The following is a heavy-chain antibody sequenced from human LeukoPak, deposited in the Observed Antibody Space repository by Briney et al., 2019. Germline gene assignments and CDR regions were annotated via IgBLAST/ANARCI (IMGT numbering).Heavy chain of an antibody. J-gene: IGHJ5*02. CDR3: ARVRLLWFGYNWSDP. CDR1: GGTFSSYA. CDR2: IIPIFGTA. V-gene: IGHV1-69*13. Sequence: ASVKVSCKASGGTFSSYAISWVRQAPGQGLEWMGGIIPIFGTANYAQKFQGRVTITADESTSTAYMELSSLRSEDTAVYYCARVRLLWFGYNWSDPWGQGTLVTVSS. D-gene: IGHD3-10*01.